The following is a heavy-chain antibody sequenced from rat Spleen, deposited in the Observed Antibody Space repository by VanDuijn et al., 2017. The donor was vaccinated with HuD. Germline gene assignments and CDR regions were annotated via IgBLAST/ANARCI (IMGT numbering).Heavy chain of an antibody. J-gene: IGHJ4*01. CDR1: GFSFSDYY. CDR3: ARHIIRGMRVMDA. Sequence: EVQLVESGGDIVQPGRSLKLSCAASGFSFSDYYMAWVRQAPTKGLEWVASITDSGNTIYYRDSVKGRFTISRDNAKSTLYLQMDSLRSEDTATYYCARHIIRGMRVMDAWGQGASVTVSS. CDR2: ITDSGNTI. V-gene: IGHV5-7*01. D-gene: IGHD4-3*01.